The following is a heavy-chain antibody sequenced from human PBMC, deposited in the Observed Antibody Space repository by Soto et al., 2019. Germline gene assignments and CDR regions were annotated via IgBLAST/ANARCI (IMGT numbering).Heavy chain of an antibody. D-gene: IGHD2-15*01. CDR2: IYHTGTT. CDR1: GASISSTYW. Sequence: SETLSLTCFVSGASISSTYWWSRVRQTPGKRLEWIGQIYHTGTTSYNPSLKNRVTISLDKSNNQFSLRLTSMTAADTAVYYCTTLPPRIVVVMTDLPTWGQGTLVTVS. J-gene: IGHJ5*02. CDR3: TTLPPRIVVVMTDLPT. V-gene: IGHV4-4*02.